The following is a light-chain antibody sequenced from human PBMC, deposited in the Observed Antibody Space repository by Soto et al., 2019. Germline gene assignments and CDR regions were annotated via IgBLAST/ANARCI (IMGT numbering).Light chain of an antibody. CDR3: QQYNNWPT. CDR1: QSVNSN. CDR2: GAS. Sequence: EIVMTQSPATLSVSPGERATLSCRASQSVNSNLAWYQQKPVQAPRLLIYGASTRATGVPAMFSDSGSGTEFTLTVSSLQYEDFAVYFCQQYNNWPTFGQGTKVEIK. V-gene: IGKV3-15*01. J-gene: IGKJ1*01.